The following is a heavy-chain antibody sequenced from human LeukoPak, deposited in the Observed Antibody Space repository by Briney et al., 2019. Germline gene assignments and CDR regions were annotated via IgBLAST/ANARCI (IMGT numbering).Heavy chain of an antibody. CDR1: GYTFTNYG. J-gene: IGHJ4*02. V-gene: IGHV1-18*01. Sequence: ASVKVSCKTSGYTFTNYGIDWVRQAPGQGLEWMGWISAYNYNIKYAQKFQGRVTMTGNMSTNTVYMELSSLRSEDTAVYYCAKDRGDLESVGPQAQLDYWGQGTLVTVSS. CDR2: ISAYNYNI. CDR3: AKDRGDLESVGPQAQLDY. D-gene: IGHD3-16*01.